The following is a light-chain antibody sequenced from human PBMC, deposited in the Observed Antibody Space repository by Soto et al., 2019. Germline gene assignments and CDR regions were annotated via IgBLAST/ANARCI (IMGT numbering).Light chain of an antibody. CDR2: DTS. CDR1: QNVDHF. V-gene: IGKV3-11*01. Sequence: EIVLTQSPETLSLSPGERATLSCRASQNVDHFLGWYQQKPGQPPRLLIYDTSNRVTGIPARFSGSGSGTDFTRTISGLEPEDFAIYYCQQRSNWLLTFGGGPRVDLK. CDR3: QQRSNWLLT. J-gene: IGKJ4*01.